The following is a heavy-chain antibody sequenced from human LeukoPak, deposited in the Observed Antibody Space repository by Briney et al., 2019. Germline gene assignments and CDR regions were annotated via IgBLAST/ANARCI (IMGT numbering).Heavy chain of an antibody. J-gene: IGHJ3*02. CDR1: GFTFSNYA. CDR2: IRGTSGTI. CDR3: AKDLRVGATRHAFDI. V-gene: IGHV3-23*01. D-gene: IGHD1-26*01. Sequence: GGSLRLSCAASGFTFSNYAMSWVRQAPGTRLEWVSGIRGTSGTINYADSVKGRFTISRDNSKNTLYLQMNSLRAEDTAVYYCAKDLRVGATRHAFDIWGQGTMVTVSS.